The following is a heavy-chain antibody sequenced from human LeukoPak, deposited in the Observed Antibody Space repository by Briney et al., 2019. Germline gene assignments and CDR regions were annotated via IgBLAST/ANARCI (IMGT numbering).Heavy chain of an antibody. CDR1: GGSISSSSYY. CDR3: ARLRGYCTNGVCYVSWFDP. Sequence: PSETLSLTCTVSGGSISSSSYYWGWIRQPPGKGLEWIGSIYYSGSTYYNPSLKSRVTISVDRSKNQFSLKLSSVTAADTAVYYCARLRGYCTNGVCYVSWFDPWGQGTLVTVSS. J-gene: IGHJ5*02. CDR2: IYYSGST. D-gene: IGHD2-8*01. V-gene: IGHV4-39*07.